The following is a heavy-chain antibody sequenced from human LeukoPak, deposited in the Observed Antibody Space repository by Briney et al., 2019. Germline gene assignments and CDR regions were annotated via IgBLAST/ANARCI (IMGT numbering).Heavy chain of an antibody. CDR3: ARGGGWYFDY. D-gene: IGHD6-19*01. J-gene: IGHJ4*02. Sequence: PGGSLRLSCAASGFTFSSYWMNWVRQAPGKELEWVANIKEDGSEKCYVDSVKGRFTISRDNAKNSLYLQMNSLRAEDTAVYYCARGGGWYFDYWGQGTLVTVSS. CDR2: IKEDGSEK. CDR1: GFTFSSYW. V-gene: IGHV3-7*01.